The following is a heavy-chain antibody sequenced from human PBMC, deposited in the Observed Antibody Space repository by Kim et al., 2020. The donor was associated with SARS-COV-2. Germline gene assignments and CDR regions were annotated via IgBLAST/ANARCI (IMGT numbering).Heavy chain of an antibody. CDR3: AKDRASITMIGGSAFDI. J-gene: IGHJ3*02. D-gene: IGHD3-22*01. Sequence: VKGRFTISRDNPKNTLYLQMNSLRAEDTAVYYCAKDRASITMIGGSAFDIWGQGTMVTVSS. V-gene: IGHV3-23*01.